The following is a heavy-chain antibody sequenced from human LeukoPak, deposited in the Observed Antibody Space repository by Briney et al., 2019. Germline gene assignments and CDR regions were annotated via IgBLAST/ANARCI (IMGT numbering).Heavy chain of an antibody. CDR3: ARLTTEYYYDSSGYSPFDY. J-gene: IGHJ4*02. V-gene: IGHV1-2*02. D-gene: IGHD3-22*01. CDR1: GYTFTGYY. CDR2: INPNSGGT. Sequence: ASVKVSCKASGYTFTGYYMHWVRQAPGQGLEWMGWINPNSGGTNYAQKFQGRVTMTRDTSISTAYMELSRLRSDDTAVYYCARLTTEYYYDSSGYSPFDYWGQGTLVTVSS.